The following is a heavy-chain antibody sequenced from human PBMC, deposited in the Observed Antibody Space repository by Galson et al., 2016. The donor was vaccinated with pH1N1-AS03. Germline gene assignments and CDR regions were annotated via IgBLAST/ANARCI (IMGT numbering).Heavy chain of an antibody. CDR1: GFTFSNYI. Sequence: SLRLSCAASGFTFSNYIMNWVRQAPGKGLAWVSSISSSSYIYSADSVKGRFTISRDNAKNSLYLQMNSLRAADTAVYYCARGPAGTFDYWGQGTLVTVSS. V-gene: IGHV3-21*01. CDR2: ISSSSYI. D-gene: IGHD6-13*01. CDR3: ARGPAGTFDY. J-gene: IGHJ4*02.